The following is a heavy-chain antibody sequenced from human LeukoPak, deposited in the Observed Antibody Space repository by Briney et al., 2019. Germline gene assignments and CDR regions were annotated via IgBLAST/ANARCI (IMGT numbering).Heavy chain of an antibody. CDR2: IYSGGST. CDR3: ARTRAVAGNFDY. D-gene: IGHD6-19*01. Sequence: GGSLRLSCAASGFTVSSNYMSWVRQAPGKGLEWVSVIYSGGSTYYADSVKGRFTISRDNSKNTLYLQMNSLRAEDTAVYYCARTRAVAGNFDYWGQGTLATVSS. J-gene: IGHJ4*02. CDR1: GFTVSSNY. V-gene: IGHV3-66*01.